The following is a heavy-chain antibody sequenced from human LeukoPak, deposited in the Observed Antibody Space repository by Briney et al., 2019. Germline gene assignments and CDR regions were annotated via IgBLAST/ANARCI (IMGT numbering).Heavy chain of an antibody. J-gene: IGHJ4*02. Sequence: QSGGSLRLSCAASGVTFSSYAMCWVRQAPGKGLEWVSAISGSGGYTYYADSVRGRFTISRDNSRNTLSMQMNSLRAEDTAVYYCARDYGYNFGYFDYWGQGTLVTVSS. V-gene: IGHV3-23*01. CDR3: ARDYGYNFGYFDY. D-gene: IGHD5-24*01. CDR2: ISGSGGYT. CDR1: GVTFSSYA.